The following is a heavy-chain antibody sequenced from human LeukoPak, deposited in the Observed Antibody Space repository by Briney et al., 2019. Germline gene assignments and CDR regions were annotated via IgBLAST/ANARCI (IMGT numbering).Heavy chain of an antibody. CDR3: AKPYYYESSGYPPLLDY. J-gene: IGHJ4*02. V-gene: IGHV3-53*01. CDR2: IYSGGDT. D-gene: IGHD3-22*01. Sequence: PGGSLRLSCAASGFTVSSNYMSWIRQAPGKGLEWVSVIYSGGDTYYADSVKGRFTISRDKSKNTLYLQMNSLRAEDTAVYYCAKPYYYESSGYPPLLDYWGQGTLVTVSS. CDR1: GFTVSSNY.